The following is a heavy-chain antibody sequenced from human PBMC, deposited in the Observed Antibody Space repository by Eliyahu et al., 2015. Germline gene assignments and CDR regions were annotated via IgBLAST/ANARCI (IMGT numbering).Heavy chain of an antibody. V-gene: IGHV3-15*01. CDR3: FVHRDSIVLR. CDR2: VKSKFDGGAV. J-gene: IGHJ4*02. CDR1: GFTFNAAW. D-gene: IGHD2-15*01. Sequence: EVQLVESGGGLVNPGRSLRLSCAGSGFTFNAAWVNWVRQAPGKGLQWVGRVKSKFDGGAVDYAAAVKGRFTISRDDSNRTVSLQMNSLKSDDTAVYYCFVHRDSIVLRWGQGTLVTVSS.